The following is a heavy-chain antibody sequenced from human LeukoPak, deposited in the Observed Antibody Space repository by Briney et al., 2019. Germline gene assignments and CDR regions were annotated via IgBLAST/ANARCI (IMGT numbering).Heavy chain of an antibody. Sequence: SLRLPCAASGFTFNGYAWHWVRQAPGKGLEWVAYITWNSGIKGYADSVKGRFTISRGNAKNSLILQMNCPRVEGTALYYCASLEGGFDIWGQGTMVIVSS. V-gene: IGHV3-9*01. CDR1: GFTFNGYA. J-gene: IGHJ3*02. CDR3: ASLEGGFDI. CDR2: ITWNSGIK. D-gene: IGHD3-16*01.